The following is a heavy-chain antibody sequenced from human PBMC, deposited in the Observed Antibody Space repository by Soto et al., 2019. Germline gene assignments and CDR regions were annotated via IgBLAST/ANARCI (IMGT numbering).Heavy chain of an antibody. Sequence: PGESLTPSHQPSGFTLTNCSAQRWSEAPGKGLEWVAVISYDGSNKYYADSVKGRFTISRDNAENSLYLQMNSLGAEDTALYYCVREQLYYNDVFGRPLNGFDMWGQGT. CDR2: ISYDGSNK. CDR1: GFTLTNCS. J-gene: IGHJ3*02. D-gene: IGHD3-22*01. CDR3: VREQLYYNDVFGRPLNGFDM. V-gene: IGHV3-30-3*01.